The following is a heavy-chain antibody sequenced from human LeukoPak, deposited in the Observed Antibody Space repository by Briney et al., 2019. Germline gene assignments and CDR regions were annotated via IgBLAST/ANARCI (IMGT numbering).Heavy chain of an antibody. CDR2: IYSGGST. Sequence: PGGSLRLSCAASRFTVSSNYMSWVRQAPGKGLEWVSVIYSGGSTYYADSVKGRFTISRDNSKNTLYLQMNSLRAEDTAVYYCARDAGWGELLDYWGQGTLVTVSS. CDR1: RFTVSSNY. CDR3: ARDAGWGELLDY. J-gene: IGHJ4*02. V-gene: IGHV3-66*01. D-gene: IGHD1-26*01.